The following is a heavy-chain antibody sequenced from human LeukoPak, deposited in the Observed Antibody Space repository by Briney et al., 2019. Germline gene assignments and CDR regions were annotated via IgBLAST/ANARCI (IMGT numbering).Heavy chain of an antibody. CDR2: TYYRSKWHN. D-gene: IGHD6-19*01. CDR1: GDSVSSNSAA. J-gene: IGHJ6*02. Sequence: SQTLSLTCAISGDSVSSNSAAWNWIRQSPSRGLEWLGRTYYRSKWHNDYTVSVKSRITINPDTSKNQFTLQLNSVTPEDTAVYYCARQYSSGWSFYYGLDVWGQGTTVTVSS. V-gene: IGHV6-1*01. CDR3: ARQYSSGWSFYYGLDV.